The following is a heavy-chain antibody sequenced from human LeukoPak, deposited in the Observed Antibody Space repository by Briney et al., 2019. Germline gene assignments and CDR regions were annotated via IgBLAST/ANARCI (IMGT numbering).Heavy chain of an antibody. V-gene: IGHV1-69*13. J-gene: IGHJ4*02. CDR1: GGTFSSYA. D-gene: IGHD3-22*01. Sequence: SVKVSCKASGGTFSSYAISWVRQAPGQGLEWMGGIIPIFGTANYAQKFQGRVTITADESTSTAYMELSSLRSEDTAVYYCATAKRRDFYDSSGYYYWAFDYWGQGTLVTVSS. CDR3: ATAKRRDFYDSSGYYYWAFDY. CDR2: IIPIFGTA.